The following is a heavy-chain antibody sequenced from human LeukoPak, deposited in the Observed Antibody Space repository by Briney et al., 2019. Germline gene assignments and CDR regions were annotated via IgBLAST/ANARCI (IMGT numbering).Heavy chain of an antibody. D-gene: IGHD3-10*01. CDR1: GFTFSSYS. V-gene: IGHV3-21*04. Sequence: GGSLRLSCAASGFTFSSYSMNWVRQAPGKGLEWVSSISSSSSYIYYADSVKGRFTISRDNSMNTLYLRMNSLRAEDTAVYYCVCYYASGVFYWGQGTLVTVSS. CDR3: VCYYASGVFY. CDR2: ISSSSSYI. J-gene: IGHJ4*02.